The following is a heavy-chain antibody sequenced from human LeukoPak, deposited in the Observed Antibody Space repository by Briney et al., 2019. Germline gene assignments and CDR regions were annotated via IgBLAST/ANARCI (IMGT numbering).Heavy chain of an antibody. D-gene: IGHD2-2*01. CDR2: IYTGGST. Sequence: HSETLSLTCSVSGGSISTYYWNWIRQPAGKGLEWIGRIYTGGSTTYNPSLKSRVTMSVDTSKNQFSLKLSSVTAADTAVYYRAKSLGSCSSTSCYFLDNWFDPWGQGTLVTVSS. V-gene: IGHV4-4*07. CDR3: AKSLGSCSSTSCYFLDNWFDP. CDR1: GGSISTYY. J-gene: IGHJ5*02.